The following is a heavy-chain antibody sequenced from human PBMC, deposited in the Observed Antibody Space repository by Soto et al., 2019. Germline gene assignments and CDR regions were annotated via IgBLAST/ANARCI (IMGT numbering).Heavy chain of an antibody. J-gene: IGHJ3*02. V-gene: IGHV3-48*01. CDR3: VRDHGLWEGDYDAFDI. CDR2: ISSSSETI. D-gene: IGHD4-17*01. CDR1: GFTLSGDG. Sequence: GGSLRLSCAASGFTLSGDGINWVRQAPGEGPEWVSYISSSSETIHHADSVKGRFTISRDNVKNSLYLQMNSLRVEDTAVYYCVRDHGLWEGDYDAFDIWGQGTMVTVSS.